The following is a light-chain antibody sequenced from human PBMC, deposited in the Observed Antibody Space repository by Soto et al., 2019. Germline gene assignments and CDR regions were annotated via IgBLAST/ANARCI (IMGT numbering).Light chain of an antibody. V-gene: IGKV3-20*01. CDR1: QSDTTQ. Sequence: VLTQSAGTLSLYPAETATLSCGASQSDTTQLAWYQQKRGRAPRLIIHGASRRATGIPDRFSGSGSGTDFTLTISRLEPEDFAVYYCQQYVTSPWAFGQGTKVDIK. J-gene: IGKJ1*01. CDR2: GAS. CDR3: QQYVTSPWA.